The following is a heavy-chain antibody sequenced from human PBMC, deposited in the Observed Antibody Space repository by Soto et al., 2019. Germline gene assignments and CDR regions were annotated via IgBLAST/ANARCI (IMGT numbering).Heavy chain of an antibody. V-gene: IGHV3-9*01. Sequence: GGSLRLSCAASGFTFDDYAMYWVRQGPGKGLEWVSGISWDSGRIGYADSVKGRFTISRDNAKNSLYLQMNSLRAEDTAVYYCARVERGITIFGVVIPPFDYWGQGTLVTVSS. CDR1: GFTFDDYA. J-gene: IGHJ4*02. D-gene: IGHD3-3*01. CDR2: ISWDSGRI. CDR3: ARVERGITIFGVVIPPFDY.